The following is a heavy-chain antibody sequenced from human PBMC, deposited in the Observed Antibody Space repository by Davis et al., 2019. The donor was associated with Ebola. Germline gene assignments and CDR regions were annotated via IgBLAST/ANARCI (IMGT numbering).Heavy chain of an antibody. CDR2: INSDGSST. Sequence: LSLTCAASGFTFSSYWMHWVRQAPGKGLVWVSRINSDGSSTSYADSVKGRFTISRDNAKNTLYLQMNSLRAEDTAVYYCAKDTAMIVVADAFDIWGQGTMVTVSS. J-gene: IGHJ3*02. CDR3: AKDTAMIVVADAFDI. D-gene: IGHD3-22*01. V-gene: IGHV3-74*01. CDR1: GFTFSSYW.